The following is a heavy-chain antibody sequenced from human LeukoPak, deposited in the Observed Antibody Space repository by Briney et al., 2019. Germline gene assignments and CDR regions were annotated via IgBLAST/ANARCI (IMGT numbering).Heavy chain of an antibody. J-gene: IGHJ4*02. CDR2: INQDGSEE. V-gene: IGHV3-7*01. CDR1: GFTFSHYW. Sequence: PGWSLRLSCAASGFTFSHYWMTWVRQAPGKGLEWVAQINQDGSEEYYMDSVKARFTISRDNAKNSVFLQMNSLRAEDTAVYYCVRDGGVSGYDLLDYWGQGTLVTVSS. D-gene: IGHD5-12*01. CDR3: VRDGGVSGYDLLDY.